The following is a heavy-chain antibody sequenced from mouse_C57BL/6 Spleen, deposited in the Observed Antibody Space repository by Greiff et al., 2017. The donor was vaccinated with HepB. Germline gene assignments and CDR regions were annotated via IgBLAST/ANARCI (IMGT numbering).Heavy chain of an antibody. Sequence: VQLVESGAELARPGASVKLSCKASGYTFTSYGISWVKQRTGQGLEWIGEIYPRSGNTYYNEKFKGKATLTADKSSSTAYMELRSLTSEDSAVYFCARSSTVVATGDYWGQGTTLTVSS. V-gene: IGHV1-81*01. J-gene: IGHJ2*01. D-gene: IGHD1-1*01. CDR3: ARSSTVVATGDY. CDR1: GYTFTSYG. CDR2: IYPRSGNT.